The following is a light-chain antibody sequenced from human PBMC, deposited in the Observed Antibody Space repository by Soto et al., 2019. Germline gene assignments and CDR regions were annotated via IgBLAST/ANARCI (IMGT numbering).Light chain of an antibody. CDR1: QNLLYSSNNKNY. CDR2: WAS. J-gene: IGKJ4*01. CDR3: QQYDRTPLT. V-gene: IGKV4-1*01. Sequence: DIVMTQSPDSLAVSLGERATINCKSSQNLLYSSNNKNYLAWYQQKSGQPPKLLIYWASTRESGVPDRFSGSGSGTDFTLTISSLQAEDVAVYYCQQYDRTPLTFGGGTKVEIK.